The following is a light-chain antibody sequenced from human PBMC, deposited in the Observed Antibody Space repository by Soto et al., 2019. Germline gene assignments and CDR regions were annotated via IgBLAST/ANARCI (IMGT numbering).Light chain of an antibody. CDR3: QQYVSSVT. Sequence: EIVTTQSPGSLSLSPGERATLSCRASQSVDSSFFAWYQQKPGQAPRLLIYGASNRATGIPDRFSGRGSGTDFTLTITGLEPEDFAVYYCQQYVSSVTFGQGTKVEIK. J-gene: IGKJ1*01. V-gene: IGKV3-20*01. CDR1: QSVDSSF. CDR2: GAS.